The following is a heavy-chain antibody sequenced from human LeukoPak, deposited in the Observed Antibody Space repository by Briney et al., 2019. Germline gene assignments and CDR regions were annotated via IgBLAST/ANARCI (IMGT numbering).Heavy chain of an antibody. V-gene: IGHV5-51*01. CDR3: ARQPQWELRSGYLDY. D-gene: IGHD1-26*01. J-gene: IGHJ4*02. CDR1: GYSFIDYW. Sequence: GESLKISCKGSGYSFIDYWIGWVRQMPGKGLEWMGIIYPGDSDTRYSPSFQGQVIISADKSISTAYLQWSSLKASDTAMYYCARQPQWELRSGYLDYWGQGTLVTVSS. CDR2: IYPGDSDT.